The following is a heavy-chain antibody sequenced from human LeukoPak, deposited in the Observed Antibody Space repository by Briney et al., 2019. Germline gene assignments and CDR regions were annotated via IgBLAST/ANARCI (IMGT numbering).Heavy chain of an antibody. CDR2: INPKTDDK. Sequence: ASVMVSCKASGYNFIDYYLHWVRQAPGQGLEWMGWINPKTDDKKYAEKLQGRVTMTRDTSISTAYLEVYSLRSDDTAVYYCTRAGESGSGYRHNHPWGQGTLVTVSS. CDR3: TRAGESGSGYRHNHP. CDR1: GYNFIDYY. V-gene: IGHV1-2*02. J-gene: IGHJ5*02. D-gene: IGHD3-22*01.